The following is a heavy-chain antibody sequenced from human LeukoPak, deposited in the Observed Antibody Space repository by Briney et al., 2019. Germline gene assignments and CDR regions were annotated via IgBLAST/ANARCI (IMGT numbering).Heavy chain of an antibody. Sequence: ASVKVSCKASGYTFTGYYMHWVRQAPGQGLEWMGWINPNSGGTNYAQKFQGRVTMTRDTSISTAYMELSRLRSDDTAVYYCARRGNGLRRWLQSSDAFDIWGQGTMVTVSS. CDR2: INPNSGGT. CDR3: ARRGNGLRRWLQSSDAFDI. CDR1: GYTFTGYY. V-gene: IGHV1-2*02. J-gene: IGHJ3*02. D-gene: IGHD5-24*01.